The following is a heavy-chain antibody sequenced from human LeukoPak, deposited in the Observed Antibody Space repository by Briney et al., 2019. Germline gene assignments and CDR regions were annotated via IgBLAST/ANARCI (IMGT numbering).Heavy chain of an antibody. Sequence: GGSLRLSCAASGFTFSSYAMIWVRQAPGKGLEWVSVISAGGGSTDFADSVKGRFTISRDNAKNSLYLQMNSLRAEDTAVYYCARNLWFGEFVDYWGQGTLVTVSS. V-gene: IGHV3-23*01. CDR3: ARNLWFGEFVDY. D-gene: IGHD3-10*01. CDR1: GFTFSSYA. J-gene: IGHJ4*02. CDR2: ISAGGGST.